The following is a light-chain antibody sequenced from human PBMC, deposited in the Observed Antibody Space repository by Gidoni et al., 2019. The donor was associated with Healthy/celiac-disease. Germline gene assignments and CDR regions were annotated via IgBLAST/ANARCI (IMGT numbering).Light chain of an antibody. CDR2: GAS. CDR3: QQYNNWPLT. Sequence: LPPGERATLSCKASQSVSSNLAWYQQKPGQSPRLLLYGASTRATGIPARFSGSGSGTEFTLTISSLQSEDFAVYYCQQYNNWPLTFGPGTKVDIK. CDR1: QSVSSN. J-gene: IGKJ3*01. V-gene: IGKV3-15*01.